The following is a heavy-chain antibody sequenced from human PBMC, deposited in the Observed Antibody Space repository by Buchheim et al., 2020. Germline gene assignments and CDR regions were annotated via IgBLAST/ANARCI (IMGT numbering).Heavy chain of an antibody. CDR2: IYYSGST. J-gene: IGHJ6*02. V-gene: IGHV4-31*03. D-gene: IGHD3-10*01. Sequence: QVQLQESGPGLVKPSQTLSLTCTVSGGSISRGGYYWSWIRQHPGKGLEWIGYIYYSGSTYYNTSLKCRVPLAVDTSKNQFALKLSSVTAAETAVYYCARFAWGSGNGMDVWGQGTT. CDR1: GGSISRGGYY. CDR3: ARFAWGSGNGMDV.